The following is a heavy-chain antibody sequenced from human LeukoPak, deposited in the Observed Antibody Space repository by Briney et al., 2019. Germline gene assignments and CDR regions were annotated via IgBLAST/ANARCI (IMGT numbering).Heavy chain of an antibody. CDR1: GFTFSRYG. CDR3: AKGEYGSGTYNKAFHY. CDR2: ISGSGDNT. D-gene: IGHD3-10*01. V-gene: IGHV3-23*01. Sequence: KPGGSLRLSCASSGFTFSRYGMSWVRQAPGKGLEWVSSISGSGDNTYYADSVKGRFTISRDNSKNTLYLQMNSLRAEDTAVYYCAKGEYGSGTYNKAFHYLGQGTLVTVSS. J-gene: IGHJ4*02.